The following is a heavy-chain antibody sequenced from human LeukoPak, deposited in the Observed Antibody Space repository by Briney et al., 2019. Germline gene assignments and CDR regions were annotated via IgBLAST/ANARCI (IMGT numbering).Heavy chain of an antibody. Sequence: SETLSLTCIVYGGSFSGYYWSWIRQPPGKGLEWIGEINHSGSTNYNPSLKSRVTISVDTSKNQFSLKLSSVTAADTAVYYCARGPHYYDSFAQHWGQGTLVTVSS. V-gene: IGHV4-34*01. J-gene: IGHJ1*01. CDR1: GGSFSGYY. CDR3: ARGPHYYDSFAQH. CDR2: INHSGST. D-gene: IGHD3-22*01.